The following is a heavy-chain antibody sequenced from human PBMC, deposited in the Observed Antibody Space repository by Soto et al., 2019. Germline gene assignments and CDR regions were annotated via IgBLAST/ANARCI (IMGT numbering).Heavy chain of an antibody. V-gene: IGHV4-30-4*01. CDR1: GGSISSGDYY. J-gene: IGHJ4*02. CDR3: ARATVVTLDFDY. D-gene: IGHD2-15*01. Sequence: SETLSLTCTVSGGSISSGDYYWSWIRQPPGKGLEWIGYIYYSGSTYYNPSLKSRVTISVDTSKNQFSLKLSSVTAADTAAYYCARATVVTLDFDYWGQGTLVTVSS. CDR2: IYYSGST.